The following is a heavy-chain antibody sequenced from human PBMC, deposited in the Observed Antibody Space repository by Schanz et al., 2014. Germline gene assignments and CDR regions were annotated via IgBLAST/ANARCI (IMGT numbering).Heavy chain of an antibody. CDR1: GFTLSNSD. J-gene: IGHJ4*02. CDR3: AKDPSHGDYDYYFDY. Sequence: PGGSLRLSCAASGFTLSNSDMHWVRQGTGKGLEWVSTIGYLGDTYYPDSVKGRFTISRDNSKNTLYLQMNSLRAEDTAVYYCAKDPSHGDYDYYFDYWGQGTLVTVSS. CDR2: IGYLGDT. D-gene: IGHD3-22*01. V-gene: IGHV3-13*01.